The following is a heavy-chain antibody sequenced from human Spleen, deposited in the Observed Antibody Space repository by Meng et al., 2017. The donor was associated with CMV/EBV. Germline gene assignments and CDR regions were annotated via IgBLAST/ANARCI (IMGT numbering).Heavy chain of an antibody. CDR3: ARHVYGDSYGF. CDR2: VRYSGTA. V-gene: IGHV4-39*01. J-gene: IGHJ4*02. Sequence: QRQGQGSGPGEVKPSETLSLTCTVSGGAIDNSDYCWDWIRQPPGKGLEWIGSVRYSGTAYYNPSLTSRVTISVDTSKNQFSLNLSSLTAADTAVYYCARHVYGDSYGFWGQGTLVTVSS. CDR1: GGAIDNSDYC. D-gene: IGHD4-17*01.